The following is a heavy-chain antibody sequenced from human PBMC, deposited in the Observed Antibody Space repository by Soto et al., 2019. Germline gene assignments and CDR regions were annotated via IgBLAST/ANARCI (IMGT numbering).Heavy chain of an antibody. J-gene: IGHJ3*02. CDR3: ARDSPYDFWSGYTNAFDI. CDR2: IYYSGST. CDR1: GGSISSYY. Sequence: SETLSLTCAVSGGSISSYYWSWIRQPPGKGLEWIGYIYYSGSTNYNPSLKGRVTISVDTSKNQFSLKLSSVTAADTAVYFCARDSPYDFWSGYTNAFDIWSQGTMVIVSS. V-gene: IGHV4-59*01. D-gene: IGHD3-3*01.